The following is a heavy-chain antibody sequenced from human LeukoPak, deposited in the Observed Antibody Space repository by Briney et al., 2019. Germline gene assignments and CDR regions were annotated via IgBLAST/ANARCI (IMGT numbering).Heavy chain of an antibody. CDR1: GGSFSGYY. CDR3: ARGRGYCSGGSCQASYFDY. J-gene: IGHJ4*02. D-gene: IGHD2-15*01. Sequence: SETLSLTCAVYGGSFSGYYWSWLGQHPGKGLEWIGEINHSGSTNYNPSLKSRVTISVDTSKNQFSLKLSSVTAADTAVYYCARGRGYCSGGSCQASYFDYWGQGTLVTVSS. CDR2: INHSGST. V-gene: IGHV4-34*01.